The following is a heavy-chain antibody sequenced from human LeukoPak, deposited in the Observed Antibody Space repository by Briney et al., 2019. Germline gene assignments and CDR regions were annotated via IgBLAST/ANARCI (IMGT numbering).Heavy chain of an antibody. CDR1: GYTFTGYY. Sequence: ASVKVSCKASGYTFTGYYMHWVRQAPGQGLEWMGWINPNSGGTNYAQKFQGWVTMTRDTSISTAYMELSRLRSDDTAVYYWARAPNDCSSTSCYRGYYFDYWGQGTLVTVSS. J-gene: IGHJ4*02. D-gene: IGHD2-2*01. CDR2: INPNSGGT. CDR3: ARAPNDCSSTSCYRGYYFDY. V-gene: IGHV1-2*04.